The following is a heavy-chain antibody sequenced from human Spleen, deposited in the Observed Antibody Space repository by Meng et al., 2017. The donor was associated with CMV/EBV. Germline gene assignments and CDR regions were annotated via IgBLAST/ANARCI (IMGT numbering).Heavy chain of an antibody. V-gene: IGHV2-5*01. J-gene: IGHJ2*01. Sequence: FSLNTNGVGVGWIRQPPGKALEWVALIYWNHDKRYSPSLKSRLTIAEDTSKNQVVLTVTNMDPVDTATYYCARTLSSYGDYVSWLFDLWGRGTLVTVSS. CDR1: FSLNTNGVG. D-gene: IGHD4-17*01. CDR3: ARTLSSYGDYVSWLFDL. CDR2: IYWNHDK.